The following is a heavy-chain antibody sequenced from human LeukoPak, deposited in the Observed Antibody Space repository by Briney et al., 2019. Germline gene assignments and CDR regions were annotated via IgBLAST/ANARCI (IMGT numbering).Heavy chain of an antibody. D-gene: IGHD3-10*01. V-gene: IGHV4-39*07. CDR3: ARGQRGWFHLGPFDP. J-gene: IGHJ5*02. CDR1: GGSISSSSYY. Sequence: SEILSLTCTVSGGSISSSSYYWGWIRQPPGKGLEWIGSIYYSGSTNYNPSLKSRVTISVDTSKNQFSLKLSSVTAADTAVYYCARGQRGWFHLGPFDPWGQGTLVTVSS. CDR2: IYYSGST.